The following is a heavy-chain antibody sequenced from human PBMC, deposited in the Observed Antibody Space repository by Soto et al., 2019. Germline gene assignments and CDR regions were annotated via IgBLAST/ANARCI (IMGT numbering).Heavy chain of an antibody. D-gene: IGHD7-27*01. V-gene: IGHV4-61*01. J-gene: IGHJ6*02. CDR1: GGSVSSAPHY. CDR2: IYYTGSA. CDR3: AQMPVGDGPPTGHYGMDV. Sequence: LSLTCTVSGGSVSSAPHYWSWIRQPPGKGLEWIGYIYYTGSANYNPSLKSRVAISVDTSKKQFSLTLNSVTAADTAVYYCAQMPVGDGPPTGHYGMDVWGQGTTVTVSS.